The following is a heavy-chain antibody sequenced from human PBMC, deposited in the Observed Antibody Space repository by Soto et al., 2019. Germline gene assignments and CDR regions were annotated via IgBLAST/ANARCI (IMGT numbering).Heavy chain of an antibody. Sequence: SETLSLTCTVSGDSIGGVGYWSWIRQFPGRGLEWIGCISSIGSTYYNPALNNRISLSLDTSQNQFSLKLLSVTAADTAIYYCARSGVTGIVIPSHWFDPWGQGTLVTVSS. CDR2: ISSIGST. V-gene: IGHV4-31*03. J-gene: IGHJ5*02. CDR1: GDSIGGVGY. CDR3: ARSGVTGIVIPSHWFDP. D-gene: IGHD2-21*02.